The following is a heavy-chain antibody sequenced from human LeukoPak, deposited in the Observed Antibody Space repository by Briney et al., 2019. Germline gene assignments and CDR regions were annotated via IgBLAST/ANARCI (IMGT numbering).Heavy chain of an antibody. D-gene: IGHD3-22*01. CDR2: IYTSGST. J-gene: IGHJ3*02. V-gene: IGHV4-4*07. Sequence: SETLSLTCTVSGGSISSYYWSWIRQPAGKGLEWIGRIYTSGSTNYNPSLKSRVTMSVDTSKNQFSLKLSSVTAADTAVYYCARDLDPYYYDSSGSPVNGFDIWGQGTMVTVSS. CDR1: GGSISSYY. CDR3: ARDLDPYYYDSSGSPVNGFDI.